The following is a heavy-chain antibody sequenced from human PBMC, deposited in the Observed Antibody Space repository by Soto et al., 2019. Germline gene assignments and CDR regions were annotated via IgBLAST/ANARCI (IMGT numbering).Heavy chain of an antibody. CDR3: VSSWGDYRDFDF. CDR1: GFTFSDQY. CDR2: SRNKANSHTT. D-gene: IGHD4-17*01. V-gene: IGHV3-72*01. J-gene: IGHJ4*02. Sequence: EVHLVESGGGFVQPGGSLRLSCVASGFTFSDQYMDWVRQAPGKGLEWVGRSRNKANSHTTEYAASVTGRFIVSRDDSRNSLYLQMNSLQTEDTAVYYCVSSWGDYRDFDFWGQGTLVTVSS.